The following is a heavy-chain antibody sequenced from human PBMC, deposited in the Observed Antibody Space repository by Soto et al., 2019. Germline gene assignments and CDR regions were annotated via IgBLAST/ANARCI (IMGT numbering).Heavy chain of an antibody. V-gene: IGHV4-39*02. J-gene: IGHJ5*02. Sequence: ETLSLTCTVSGGSISSYYWDWIRQSPGKGPEWIGTIYYSGSTYYSPSLKSRVTISVDTSKNQFSLKLNSVTAADTAVYYCARESAALNWFDPWGQGTLVTVSS. CDR3: ARESAALNWFDP. CDR2: IYYSGST. CDR1: GGSISSYY. D-gene: IGHD2-2*01.